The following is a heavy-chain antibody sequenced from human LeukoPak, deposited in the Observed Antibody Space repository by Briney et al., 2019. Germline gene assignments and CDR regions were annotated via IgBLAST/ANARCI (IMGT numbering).Heavy chain of an antibody. CDR3: AREDYYGSGSFSNWFDP. CDR1: GYTFTGYY. J-gene: IGHJ5*02. V-gene: IGHV1-8*02. Sequence: VASVKVSCKASGYTFTGYYMHWVRQAPGQGLEWMGWMNPHSANTGYSQKFQGRITMTWNTSISTAYMELSSLRSEDTAIYYCAREDYYGSGSFSNWFDPWGQGTLVTVSS. D-gene: IGHD3-10*01. CDR2: MNPHSANT.